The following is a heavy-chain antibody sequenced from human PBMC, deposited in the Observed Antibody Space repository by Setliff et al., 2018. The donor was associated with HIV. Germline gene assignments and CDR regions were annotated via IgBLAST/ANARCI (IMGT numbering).Heavy chain of an antibody. D-gene: IGHD6-13*01. CDR1: GGSISRSHLY. CDR2: IFYTGSTY. Sequence: SETLSLTCTVSGGSISRSHLYWGWIRQPPGKGLEWIGSIFYTGSTYYYNPSLKSRVTISVDASNNQFSLKLSSVTATDTAVYYCARSPATEGFWGQGTLVTVSS. CDR3: ARSPATEGF. J-gene: IGHJ4*02. V-gene: IGHV4-39*01.